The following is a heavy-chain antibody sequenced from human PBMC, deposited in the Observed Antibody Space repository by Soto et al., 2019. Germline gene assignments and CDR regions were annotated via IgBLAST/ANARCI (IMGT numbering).Heavy chain of an antibody. Sequence: PGGSLRLSCVVSGITFSTYRMHWVRQAPGKRLVRVSHIKSDGTVTHYTDSVRGRFIISRDNAKNKLFLQMNSLRAEDTSVYYCARENYDFWSGYYLDYWGQGTLVTVSS. CDR2: IKSDGTVT. D-gene: IGHD3-3*01. CDR1: GITFSTYR. V-gene: IGHV3-74*01. J-gene: IGHJ4*02. CDR3: ARENYDFWSGYYLDY.